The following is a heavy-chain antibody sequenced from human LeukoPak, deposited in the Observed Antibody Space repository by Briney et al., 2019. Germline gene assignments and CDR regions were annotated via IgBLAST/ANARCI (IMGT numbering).Heavy chain of an antibody. V-gene: IGHV1-69*13. CDR3: ARDLLRFGAFDI. CDR2: IIPIFGTA. J-gene: IGHJ3*02. D-gene: IGHD2-15*01. Sequence: SVKVSCKASGGTFSSYAISWVRQAPGQGLDWMGGIIPIFGTANYAQKFQGRVTITADESTSTAYMELSSLRSEDTAVYYCARDLLRFGAFDIWGQGTMVTVSS. CDR1: GGTFSSYA.